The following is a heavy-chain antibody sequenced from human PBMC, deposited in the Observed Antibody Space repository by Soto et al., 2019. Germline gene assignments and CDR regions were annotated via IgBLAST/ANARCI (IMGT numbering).Heavy chain of an antibody. Sequence: SETLSLTCTVSGGSISSYYWSWIRQPPGKGLEWIGYIYYSGSTYYNPSLKSRVSISIDTSKNQFSLKLSSVTAADTAVYYCAKVGRIVGDTWGAFDIWGQGTMVTVSS. CDR3: AKVGRIVGDTWGAFDI. CDR2: IYYSGST. D-gene: IGHD1-26*01. J-gene: IGHJ3*02. CDR1: GGSISSYY. V-gene: IGHV4-59*08.